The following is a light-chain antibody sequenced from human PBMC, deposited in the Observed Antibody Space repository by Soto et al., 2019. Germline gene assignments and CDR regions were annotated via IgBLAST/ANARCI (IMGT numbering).Light chain of an antibody. CDR3: QQLFSFPPT. J-gene: IGKJ5*01. Sequence: DIQLTQSPSFLSASVGDRVTITCRASQDISNYLAWYQQKPGKAPNLLIYVASTLQCGVPSRFSGSGSGTEFTLTISSLEPEDLATYYCQQLFSFPPTFGQGTRLEIK. V-gene: IGKV1-9*01. CDR1: QDISNY. CDR2: VAS.